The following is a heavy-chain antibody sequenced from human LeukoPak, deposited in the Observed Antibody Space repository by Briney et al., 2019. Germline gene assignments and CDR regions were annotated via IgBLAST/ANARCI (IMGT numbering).Heavy chain of an antibody. J-gene: IGHJ4*02. CDR3: AKGGKWDVTPFDY. CDR1: GFTFTSYS. V-gene: IGHV3-23*01. D-gene: IGHD1-26*01. CDR2: ISGGGGST. Sequence: GGSLRLSCAASGFTFTSYSMNWVRQAPGKGLEWVSTISGGGGSTYYADSVKGRFTISRDNSKNTLYLQVNSLRAEDTAVYYCAKGGKWDVTPFDYWGQGTLVPVSS.